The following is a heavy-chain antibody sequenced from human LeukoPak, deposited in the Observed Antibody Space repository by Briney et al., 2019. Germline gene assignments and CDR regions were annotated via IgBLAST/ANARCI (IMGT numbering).Heavy chain of an antibody. Sequence: GGSLRLSCSASGFTFSIYVIHWVRQAPGKGLEYVSAINGIGDTTYYADSVKGRFTVSRDNSKNTVYLQMSSLRVEDTAVYYCVKQQAETWGQGTLVTVSS. V-gene: IGHV3-64D*06. CDR2: INGIGDTT. CDR3: VKQQAET. J-gene: IGHJ5*02. CDR1: GFTFSIYV.